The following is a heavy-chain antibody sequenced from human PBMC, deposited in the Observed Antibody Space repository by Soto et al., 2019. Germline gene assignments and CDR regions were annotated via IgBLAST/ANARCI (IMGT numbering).Heavy chain of an antibody. J-gene: IGHJ4*02. CDR3: ARAIYYYDSSGSPGPNDY. D-gene: IGHD3-22*01. CDR2: IIPIFGTA. V-gene: IGHV1-69*13. Sequence: SVKFSCKSSGDTVGSYSITVVGQAPVQVLEWMGGIIPIFGTANYAQKFQGRVTITADESTSTAYMELSSLRSEDTAVYYCARAIYYYDSSGSPGPNDYWGQGTLVNVSA. CDR1: GDTVGSYS.